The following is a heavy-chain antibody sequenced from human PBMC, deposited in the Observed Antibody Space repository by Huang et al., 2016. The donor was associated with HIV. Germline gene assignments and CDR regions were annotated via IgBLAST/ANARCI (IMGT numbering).Heavy chain of an antibody. Sequence: QVQLQESGPGLVKPSQTLSLTCTASGGSISNGDYYWSWICQPPGKGLGWIVYIYYSGNTYYNPSLKSRVSISVDTSKNQFSVKLKSVTAADTAVYYCTRGGRFCSGGSCHLHLFDYWGQGTLVTVSS. CDR3: TRGGRFCSGGSCHLHLFDY. CDR2: IYYSGNT. CDR1: GGSISNGDYY. D-gene: IGHD2-15*01. V-gene: IGHV4-30-4*08. J-gene: IGHJ4*02.